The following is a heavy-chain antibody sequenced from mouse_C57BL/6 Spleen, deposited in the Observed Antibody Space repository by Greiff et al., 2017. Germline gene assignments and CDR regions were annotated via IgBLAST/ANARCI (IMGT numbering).Heavy chain of an antibody. CDR3: AFRDYDGSPLDY. Sequence: VQLQQSGAELVKPGASVKLSCTASGFNIKDYYMHWVKQRPEQGLEWIGRIDPEDGETKYAPKFQGKATITADTSSNPAYLQLSSLTSEDTAVYDSAFRDYDGSPLDYWGQGTTLTVSS. J-gene: IGHJ2*01. D-gene: IGHD1-1*01. V-gene: IGHV14-2*01. CDR2: IDPEDGET. CDR1: GFNIKDYY.